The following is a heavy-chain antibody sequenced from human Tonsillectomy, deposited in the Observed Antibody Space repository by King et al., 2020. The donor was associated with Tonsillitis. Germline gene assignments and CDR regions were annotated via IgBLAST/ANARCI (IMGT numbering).Heavy chain of an antibody. CDR2: ISTSVSAAFT. CDR1: GFTFSDHY. J-gene: IGHJ4*02. CDR3: ARDLLAAAPGSFDY. D-gene: IGHD6-13*01. Sequence: VQLVESGGGLVKPGGSLRLSCAASGFTFSDHYMSWIRQAPGKGLEWVSYISTSVSAAFTNYADSVKGRFTISRDNAKNSLYLQMNSLRAEDTAVYYCARDLLAAAPGSFDYWGQGTLVTVSS. V-gene: IGHV3-11*05.